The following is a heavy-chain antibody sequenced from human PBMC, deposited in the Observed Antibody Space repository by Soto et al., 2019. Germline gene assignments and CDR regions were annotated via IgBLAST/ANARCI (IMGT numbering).Heavy chain of an antibody. J-gene: IGHJ6*04. CDR1: GYSFTTFG. V-gene: IGHV1-18*01. CDR2: INPYNGNP. D-gene: IGHD4-4*01. Sequence: QVQLVQSGAEVKKPGASVRVSCKASGYSFTTFGISWVRQAPGQGLEWVGWINPYNGNPKYEEEFLGRVTMTTDTSTGTAYKELRRLTSYDTAVYYCARASSDYNNPYPDVWGKGTTVTVSS. CDR3: ARASSDYNNPYPDV.